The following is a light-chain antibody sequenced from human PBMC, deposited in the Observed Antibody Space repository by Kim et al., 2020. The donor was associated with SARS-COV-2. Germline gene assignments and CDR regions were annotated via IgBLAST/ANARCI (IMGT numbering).Light chain of an antibody. CDR1: RSNMESNF. CDR2: CNN. J-gene: IGLJ2*01. V-gene: IGLV1-47*02. CDR3: AAWDDSLSGPV. Sequence: GQSFTISCTGSRSNMESNFVSWYQQLPGTAPRLLIYCNNQRPSGVPDRFSGSKSATSASLAISGLQSDDEADYYCAAWDDSLSGPVFGGGTQLTVL.